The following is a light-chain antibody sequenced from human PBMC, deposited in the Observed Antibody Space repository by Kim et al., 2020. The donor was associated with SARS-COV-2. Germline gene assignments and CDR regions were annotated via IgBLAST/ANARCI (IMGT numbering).Light chain of an antibody. CDR2: QDT. J-gene: IGLJ2*01. CDR1: NLGDKH. Sequence: SYELTQPPSVSVSPGQTTSITCFGDNLGDKHASWYQHHPGQSPVLVIYQDTKRPSGIPERFSGSNSGNTATLTISGTQAMDEADYYCQAWASSTEEVVFGGGTQLTVL. CDR3: QAWASSTEEVV. V-gene: IGLV3-1*01.